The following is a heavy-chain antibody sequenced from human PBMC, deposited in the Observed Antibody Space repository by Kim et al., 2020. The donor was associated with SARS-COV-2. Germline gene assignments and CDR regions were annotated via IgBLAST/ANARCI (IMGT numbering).Heavy chain of an antibody. Sequence: GGSLRLSCVGSGFAFNDYAITWVRRAPGKGLEWVSTISGNGLVTYYADSLKGRFTISRDNSKNMVYLQMNSLRADDTAIYYCAKDVRQWPRRNRDCFDPWGQGNQVTVSS. J-gene: IGHJ5*02. V-gene: IGHV3-23*01. D-gene: IGHD6-19*01. CDR3: AKDVRQWPRRNRDCFDP. CDR1: GFAFNDYA. CDR2: ISGNGLVT.